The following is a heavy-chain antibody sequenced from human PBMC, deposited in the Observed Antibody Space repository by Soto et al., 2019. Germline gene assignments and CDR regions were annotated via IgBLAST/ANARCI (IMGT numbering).Heavy chain of an antibody. Sequence: PEESLKISCKGSGYIFTSYWIAWVLQMPGKGLEWMGIIYPGDSDTRYSPSFQGQVTISADKSISTAYLQWSSLKASDTAMFYCARRVDADTEFYFDYWGQGTLVTVSS. V-gene: IGHV5-51*01. CDR1: GYIFTSYW. CDR2: IYPGDSDT. J-gene: IGHJ4*02. CDR3: ARRVDADTEFYFDY. D-gene: IGHD5-18*01.